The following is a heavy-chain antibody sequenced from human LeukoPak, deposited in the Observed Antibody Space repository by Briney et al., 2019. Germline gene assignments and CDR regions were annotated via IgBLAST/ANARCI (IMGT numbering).Heavy chain of an antibody. D-gene: IGHD1-26*01. CDR1: GGSISSYY. Sequence: SETLSLTCTVSGGSISSYYWSWIRQPPGKGLEWIGYIYYSGSTNYNPSLKSRATISVDTSKNQFSLKLSSVTAADTAVYYCARDSGATGDFDYWGQGTLVTVSS. CDR2: IYYSGST. J-gene: IGHJ4*02. V-gene: IGHV4-59*01. CDR3: ARDSGATGDFDY.